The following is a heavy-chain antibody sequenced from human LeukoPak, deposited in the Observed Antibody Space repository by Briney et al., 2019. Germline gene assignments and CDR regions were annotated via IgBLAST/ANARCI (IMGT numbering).Heavy chain of an antibody. CDR2: IYPGSNP. D-gene: IGHD2-21*01. V-gene: IGHV3-53*01. CDR3: ARTIVGTSLYDAFDI. J-gene: IGHJ3*02. Sequence: GGSLRLSCAASGFTVRDNYMSWVRQAPGKGLEWVSVIYPGSNPYYPDSVKGRFTISRDDSKNTLYLQLNGLRAEDTAVYYCARTIVGTSLYDAFDIWGQGTTVTVSS. CDR1: GFTVRDNY.